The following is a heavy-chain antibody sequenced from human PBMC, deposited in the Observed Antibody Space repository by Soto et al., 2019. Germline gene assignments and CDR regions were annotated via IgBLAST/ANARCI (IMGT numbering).Heavy chain of an antibody. J-gene: IGHJ6*02. D-gene: IGHD6-13*01. CDR2: ISGSGGST. CDR3: AKDFIPWSGTAADYYGMDV. CDR1: VFTFSSYS. V-gene: IGHV3-23*01. Sequence: GGSLRLSFSASVFTFSSYSMSWVRKAPGKGLEWVSAISGSGGSTYYADSVKGRFTISRDNSKNTLYLQMNSLRAEDTAVYYCAKDFIPWSGTAADYYGMDVWGQGTTVTVSS.